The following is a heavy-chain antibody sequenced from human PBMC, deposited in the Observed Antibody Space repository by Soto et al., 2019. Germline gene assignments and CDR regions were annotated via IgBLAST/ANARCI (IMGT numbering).Heavy chain of an antibody. J-gene: IGHJ4*02. V-gene: IGHV1-3*01. CDR2: INVGTGDT. D-gene: IGHD5-12*01. Sequence: ASVRAPCKASGYTFTNSVRHWVRQAPGQRLEWMGWINVGTGDTKYSEKFQGRVTITRDTSASTAYMELSSLRSEDTAVYYCARDSGYGGYLYWAQGTLVPVSS. CDR3: ARDSGYGGYLY. CDR1: GYTFTNSV.